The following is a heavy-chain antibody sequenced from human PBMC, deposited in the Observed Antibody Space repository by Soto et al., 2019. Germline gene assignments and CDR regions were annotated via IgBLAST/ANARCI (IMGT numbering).Heavy chain of an antibody. CDR3: ARQGILTGYYMNWYFDL. V-gene: IGHV1-8*01. CDR2: MNPNSGNT. Sequence: QVQLVQSGAEVKKPGASVKVSCKASGYTFTSYDINWVRQATGQGLEWMGWMNPNSGNTGYAQKFQGRVTMTRNTSISTAYMELSSLRSEDTAVYYWARQGILTGYYMNWYFDLWGRGTLVTVSS. CDR1: GYTFTSYD. J-gene: IGHJ2*01. D-gene: IGHD3-9*01.